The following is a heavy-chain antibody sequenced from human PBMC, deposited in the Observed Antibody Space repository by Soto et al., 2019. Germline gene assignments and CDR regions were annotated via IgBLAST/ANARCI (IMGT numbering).Heavy chain of an antibody. V-gene: IGHV3-74*01. CDR2: LDHDGPT. J-gene: IGHJ4*02. CDR1: GFTFSNYW. CDR3: VRDSHGDY. Sequence: EVQLVESGGGLVQPGGSLRLSCAGSGFTFSNYWMHWVRQAPGKGLEWVSRLDHDGPTVYADSVRGRFTISRDNAENTLYLQMNSLRPEDTAVYYCVRDSHGDYWGQGTLVTVSS.